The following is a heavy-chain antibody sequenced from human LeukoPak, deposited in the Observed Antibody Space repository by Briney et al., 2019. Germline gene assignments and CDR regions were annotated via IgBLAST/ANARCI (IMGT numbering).Heavy chain of an antibody. J-gene: IGHJ3*01. D-gene: IGHD5-24*01. Sequence: PSETLSLTCSVSGGSISDSSYYWALIRQPPGKGLEWIGSIYYSGSTYYNPSLQSRVSMSVDTSRNQFSLNLRSVTAADTAIFYCARQVATIYHGFGVWGQGTMITVSS. V-gene: IGHV4-39*01. CDR3: ARQVATIYHGFGV. CDR2: IYYSGST. CDR1: GGSISDSSYY.